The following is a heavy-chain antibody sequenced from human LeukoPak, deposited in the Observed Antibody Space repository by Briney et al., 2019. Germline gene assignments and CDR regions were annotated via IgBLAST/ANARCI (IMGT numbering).Heavy chain of an antibody. V-gene: IGHV4-39*01. Sequence: SETLSLTCTVSGGSISSSSYYWGWIRQPPGKGLEWIGSIYYSGNTYYNPSLKSRVTISLDTSKSQFSLKLNSMTAADTAVYYCTRAAENGLIDYWGQGTLVTVSS. CDR1: GGSISSSSYY. D-gene: IGHD2-8*01. CDR3: TRAAENGLIDY. CDR2: IYYSGNT. J-gene: IGHJ4*02.